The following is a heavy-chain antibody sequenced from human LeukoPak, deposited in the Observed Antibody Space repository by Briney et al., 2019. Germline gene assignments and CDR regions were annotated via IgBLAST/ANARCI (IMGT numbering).Heavy chain of an antibody. Sequence: GRSLRLSCAATGFTFNHSGMHWVRQAPGKWLEWVAVIWSDGTNKYYGDSVKGRFTISRVDSENTIYLQMNSLRPEDTGVYYCAKDAQRGFDYSNSLEKWGQGTPVTVST. V-gene: IGHV3-33*06. CDR1: GFTFNHSG. CDR3: AKDAQRGFDYSNSLEK. J-gene: IGHJ4*02. CDR2: IWSDGTNK. D-gene: IGHD4-11*01.